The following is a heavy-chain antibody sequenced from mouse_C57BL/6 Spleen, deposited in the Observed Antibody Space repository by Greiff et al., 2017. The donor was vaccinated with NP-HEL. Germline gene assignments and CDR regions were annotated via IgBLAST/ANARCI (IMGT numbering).Heavy chain of an antibody. V-gene: IGHV3-6*01. D-gene: IGHD1-1*01. Sequence: DVQLQESGPGLVKPSQSLSLTCSVPGYSITSGYYWNWIRQFPGNKLEWMGYISYDGSNNYNPSLKNRISITRDTSKNQFFLKLNSVTTEDTATYYCARDGDYYGSSYFAYWGQGTLVTVSA. J-gene: IGHJ3*01. CDR3: ARDGDYYGSSYFAY. CDR2: ISYDGSN. CDR1: GYSITSGYY.